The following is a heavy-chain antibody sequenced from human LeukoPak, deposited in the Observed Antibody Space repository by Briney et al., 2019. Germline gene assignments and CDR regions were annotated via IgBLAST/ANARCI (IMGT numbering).Heavy chain of an antibody. CDR2: ISSSSNYI. CDR1: GFTFSTYN. D-gene: IGHD1-26*01. Sequence: GGSLRLSCAASGFTFSTYNMNWVRQAPGKGLEWVSSISSSSNYIYYADSVKGRFTISRVNAKNSLYLQMNSLRAEDTDVYYCARDVGASAPDAFDIWGQGTMVTVSS. CDR3: ARDVGASAPDAFDI. J-gene: IGHJ3*02. V-gene: IGHV3-21*01.